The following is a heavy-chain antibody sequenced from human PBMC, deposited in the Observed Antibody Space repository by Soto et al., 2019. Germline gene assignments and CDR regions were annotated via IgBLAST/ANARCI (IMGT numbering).Heavy chain of an antibody. CDR3: ARDQSRGQVFSYYMDV. J-gene: IGHJ6*03. Sequence: EVQLVESGGGLVQPGGSLRLSCAASEFTFSTYAMNWVRQAPGKGLEWVSYISSSSQNIRYADSVKGRFTISRDNAKNSLYLQMNSLRAEDTAVYYCARDQSRGQVFSYYMDVWGKGTTVTVSS. D-gene: IGHD3-10*01. V-gene: IGHV3-48*01. CDR1: EFTFSTYA. CDR2: ISSSSQNI.